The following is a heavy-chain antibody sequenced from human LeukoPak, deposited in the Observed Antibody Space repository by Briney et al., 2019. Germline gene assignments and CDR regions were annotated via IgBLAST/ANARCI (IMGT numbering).Heavy chain of an antibody. CDR1: GGSINGHF. CDR3: ARDSSDFFDRSGLNFLVY. D-gene: IGHD3-22*01. V-gene: IGHV4-59*11. CDR2: VSDSGTT. Sequence: PSETLSLTCTVSGGSINGHFWSWIRQPPGKGLEWIGYVSDSGTTNYNPSLNSRLTMSVDTSKNQFSLQLTSVTAADTAVYYCARDSSDFFDRSGLNFLVYWGQGILVAVSS. J-gene: IGHJ4*02.